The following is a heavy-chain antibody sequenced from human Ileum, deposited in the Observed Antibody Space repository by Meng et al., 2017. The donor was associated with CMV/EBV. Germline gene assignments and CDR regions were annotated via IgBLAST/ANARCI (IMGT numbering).Heavy chain of an antibody. J-gene: IGHJ6*02. CDR1: GFSFRSYA. CDR2: ISVDGSSK. V-gene: IGHV3-30*04. Sequence: GESLKISCAASGFSFRSYAMHWVRQAPGKGLEWVAVISVDGSSKYYADSVKGRFTISRDNSKNTLDLQMNSLRTEDTAMYYCTKDQWGTSFSLTGMDVWGQGTTVTVSS. CDR3: TKDQWGTSFSLTGMDV. D-gene: IGHD6-6*01.